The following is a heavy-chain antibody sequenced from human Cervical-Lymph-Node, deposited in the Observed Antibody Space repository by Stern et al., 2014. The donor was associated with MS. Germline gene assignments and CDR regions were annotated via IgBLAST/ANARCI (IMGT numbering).Heavy chain of an antibody. CDR2: INWNGGST. D-gene: IGHD2-8*02. J-gene: IGHJ6*02. CDR3: ARAFCTGGVCYSFPFYGMDV. CDR1: GFTFEDYG. Sequence: EVQLVESGGGVVRPGRSLRLSCAASGFTFEDYGMSWVRQAPGKGLEWVAAINWNGGSTVYAGSVQGRFTISRDNAKNSLYLQMNSLRDEDTALYHCARAFCTGGVCYSFPFYGMDVWGQGTTVTVSS. V-gene: IGHV3-20*01.